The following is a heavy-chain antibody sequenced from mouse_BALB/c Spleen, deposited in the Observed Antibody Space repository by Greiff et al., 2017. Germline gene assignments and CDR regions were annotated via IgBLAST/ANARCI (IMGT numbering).Heavy chain of an antibody. CDR1: GYSITSDYA. V-gene: IGHV3-2*02. D-gene: IGHD2-14*01. J-gene: IGHJ4*01. Sequence: EVQLQESGPGLVKPSQSLSLTCTVTGYSITSDYAWNWIRQFPGNKLEWMGYISYSGSTSYNPSLKSRISITRDTSKNQFFLQLNSVTTEDTATYYCAKNRYEDYYAMDYWGQGTSVTVSS. CDR2: ISYSGST. CDR3: AKNRYEDYYAMDY.